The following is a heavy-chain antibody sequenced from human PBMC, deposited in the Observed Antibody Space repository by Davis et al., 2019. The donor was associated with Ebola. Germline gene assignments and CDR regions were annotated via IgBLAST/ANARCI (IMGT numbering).Heavy chain of an antibody. D-gene: IGHD6-13*01. CDR1: GYTFTGYY. J-gene: IGHJ4*02. V-gene: IGHV1-2*02. Sequence: ASVKVSCKASGYTFTGYYMHWVRQAPGQGLEWMGWINPNSGGTNYAQKFQGRVTMTRDTSISTAYMELSRLRSEDTAVYYCARGSSWYGSALGYWGQGTLVTVSS. CDR2: INPNSGGT. CDR3: ARGSSWYGSALGY.